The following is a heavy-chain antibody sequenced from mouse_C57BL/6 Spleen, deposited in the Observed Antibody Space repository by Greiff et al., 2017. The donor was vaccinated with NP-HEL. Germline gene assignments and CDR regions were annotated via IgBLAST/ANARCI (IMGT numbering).Heavy chain of an antibody. CDR3: ARYYYGSSYSAWFAY. CDR2: IRNKANGYTT. J-gene: IGHJ3*01. V-gene: IGHV7-3*01. Sequence: EVQLVESGGGLVQPGGSLSLSCAASGFTFTDYYMSWVRQPPGKALEWLGFIRNKANGYTTEYSASVKGRFTTSRDNSQSILYLQMNALRAEDSATYYCARYYYGSSYSAWFAYWGQGTLVTVSA. CDR1: GFTFTDYY. D-gene: IGHD1-1*01.